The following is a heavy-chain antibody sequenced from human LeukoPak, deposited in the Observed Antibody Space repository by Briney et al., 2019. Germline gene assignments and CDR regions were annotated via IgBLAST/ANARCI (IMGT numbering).Heavy chain of an antibody. CDR2: IYPGDSDT. D-gene: IGHD3-22*01. CDR1: GYSFNTYW. V-gene: IGHV5-51*01. Sequence: GESLKISCKGSGYSFNTYWIGWVRQMPGKGLEWMGIIYPGDSDTKYSPSFQGQVTISADKSISTAYLQWSSLKASDTAMYYCARRTRVYYYDSSVHFDYWGQGTLVTVSS. CDR3: ARRTRVYYYDSSVHFDY. J-gene: IGHJ4*02.